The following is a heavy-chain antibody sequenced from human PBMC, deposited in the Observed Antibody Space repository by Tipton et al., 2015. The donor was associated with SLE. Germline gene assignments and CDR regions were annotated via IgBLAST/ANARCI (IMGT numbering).Heavy chain of an antibody. D-gene: IGHD6-19*01. CDR2: ISGSGGST. V-gene: IGHV3-23*01. Sequence: SLRISCAASGFTFSSYAMSWVRQAPGKGLEWVSAISGSGGSTYYADSVKGRFTISRDNSKNTLYLQMNSLRAEDTAVYYCARGLSSGLTYYYYYGMDVWGQGTTVTVSS. CDR3: ARGLSSGLTYYYYYGMDV. CDR1: GFTFSSYA. J-gene: IGHJ6*02.